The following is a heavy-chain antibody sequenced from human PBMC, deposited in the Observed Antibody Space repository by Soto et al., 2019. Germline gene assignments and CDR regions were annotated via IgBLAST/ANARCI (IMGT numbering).Heavy chain of an antibody. CDR2: INHSGST. CDR1: GASFNNYY. D-gene: IGHD3-22*01. V-gene: IGHV4-34*01. Sequence: SETLSLTCAVYGASFNNYYWSWIRQPPGKGLEWIGEINHSGSTNYNPSLESRVTISVDTSKNQFSLKLSSVTAADTGVYYCARGREYYDRGAFEIWGQGTMVTVSS. J-gene: IGHJ3*02. CDR3: ARGREYYDRGAFEI.